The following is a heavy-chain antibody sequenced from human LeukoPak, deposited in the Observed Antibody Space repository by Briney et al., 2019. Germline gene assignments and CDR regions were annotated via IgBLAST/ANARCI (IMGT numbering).Heavy chain of an antibody. Sequence: SGGSLRLSCAASEFSFSNYWMTWVRQAPGKGLEWVANIEQDESEKYYVDSVTGRFTISRDNAKNSLFLQMNSLRVEDTAVYYCARDGGNGLDYWGQGTLVAVSS. CDR3: ARDGGNGLDY. V-gene: IGHV3-7*01. CDR1: EFSFSNYW. J-gene: IGHJ4*02. CDR2: IEQDESEK. D-gene: IGHD2-8*01.